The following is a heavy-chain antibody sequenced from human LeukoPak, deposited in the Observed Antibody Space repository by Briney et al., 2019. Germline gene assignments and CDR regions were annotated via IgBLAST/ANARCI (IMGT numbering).Heavy chain of an antibody. V-gene: IGHV4-61*01. CDR3: AREAFGIQRDWFDP. CDR2: IYYSGST. CDR1: GGSFSSGRYY. J-gene: IGHJ5*02. D-gene: IGHD3-10*01. Sequence: SETLSLTCTVSGGSFSSGRYYWSWLRPPPGQGLEWIGYIYYSGSTNYNPSLKSRFTISVDTSKNQFSLKLSSVTAADTAVYYCAREAFGIQRDWFDPWGQGTLVTVSS.